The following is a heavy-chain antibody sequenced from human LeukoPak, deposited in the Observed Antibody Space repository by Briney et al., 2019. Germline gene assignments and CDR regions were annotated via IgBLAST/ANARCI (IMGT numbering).Heavy chain of an antibody. Sequence: GGSLRLSCAASGFSFDDYAMHWIRHAPGKGLEWVSLINWDGSSTSYTDSVKGRFTISRDNSKDSLYLQMNNLRTEDTALYYCARDVGSGWHYFHSWGQGTRVIVSS. V-gene: IGHV3-43D*04. CDR2: INWDGSST. J-gene: IGHJ4*02. CDR1: GFSFDDYA. D-gene: IGHD6-19*01. CDR3: ARDVGSGWHYFHS.